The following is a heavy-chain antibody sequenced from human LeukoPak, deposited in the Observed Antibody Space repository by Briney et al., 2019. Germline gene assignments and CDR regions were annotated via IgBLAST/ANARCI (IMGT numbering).Heavy chain of an antibody. CDR2: IYYSGST. V-gene: IGHV4-59*01. CDR1: GGSISSYY. CDR3: ARDGSTSQRYYYYYMDV. J-gene: IGHJ6*03. D-gene: IGHD2-2*01. Sequence: SETLSLTCTVSGGSISSYYWSWIRQPPGKGLEWIGYIYYSGSTNYNPSLKSRVTISVDTSKNQFSLKLSSVTAADTAVYYCARDGSTSQRYYYYYMDVWGKGTTVTVSS.